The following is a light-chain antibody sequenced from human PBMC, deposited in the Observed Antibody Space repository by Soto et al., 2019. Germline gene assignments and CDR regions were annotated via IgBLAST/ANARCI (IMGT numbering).Light chain of an antibody. CDR1: QSVATN. CDR2: GAS. J-gene: IGKJ1*01. CDR3: QQYNKWPQT. Sequence: EAVLTQSPATLSVFPGERATLSCRASQSVATNLAWYQQRPGQAPRLIIYGASKRAIGLPARFSGSGSGTEFTLTITSLQSEDFAVYYCQQYNKWPQTFGQGTKVDIK. V-gene: IGKV3-15*01.